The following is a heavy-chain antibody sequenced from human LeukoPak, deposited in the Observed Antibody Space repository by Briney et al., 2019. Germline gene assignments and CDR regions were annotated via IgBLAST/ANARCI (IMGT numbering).Heavy chain of an antibody. J-gene: IGHJ5*02. Sequence: SQTLSLTCTVTVGAISSGGYYWTWIRQHPGKGPEWIGNIYYSGTTNYNPSLKSRVIISVDTSKNQFSLRLSSVTAADTAVCYCAREGQLVDFDPWGQGTLVTVSS. D-gene: IGHD6-13*01. CDR2: IYYSGTT. V-gene: IGHV4-31*03. CDR3: AREGQLVDFDP. CDR1: VGAISSGGYY.